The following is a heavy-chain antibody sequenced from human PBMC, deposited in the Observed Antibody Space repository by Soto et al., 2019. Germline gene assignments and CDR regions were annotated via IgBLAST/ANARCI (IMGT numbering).Heavy chain of an antibody. V-gene: IGHV3-53*02. CDR3: AKNIEDAYTLDY. J-gene: IGHJ4*02. D-gene: IGHD5-12*01. CDR1: GFTVSSNY. CDR2: IYSGGST. Sequence: EVQLAETGGGLIQPGGSLRLSCAASGFTVSSNYMSWVRQAPGKHLEWVSIIYSGGSTYYADSVKGRFTISRDHSKNTLHLQMNSLRGEDTAMYYCAKNIEDAYTLDYWGQGTRVTVSS.